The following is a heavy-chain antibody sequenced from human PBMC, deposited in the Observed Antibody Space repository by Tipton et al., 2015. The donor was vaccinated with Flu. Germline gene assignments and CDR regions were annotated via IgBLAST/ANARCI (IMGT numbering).Heavy chain of an antibody. CDR2: IDYSGST. V-gene: IGHV4-39*01. Sequence: LRLSCTVFGVSISRSSYYWAWIRQSPGKGLEWIGSIDYSGSTYYNPSLRSRVTISVDTSRDQFSLKLNSVTATDTAVYYCARHGPQGGDPNWFDPWGLGTLVTVSA. CDR3: ARHGPQGGDPNWFDP. D-gene: IGHD2-21*02. J-gene: IGHJ5*02. CDR1: GVSISRSSYY.